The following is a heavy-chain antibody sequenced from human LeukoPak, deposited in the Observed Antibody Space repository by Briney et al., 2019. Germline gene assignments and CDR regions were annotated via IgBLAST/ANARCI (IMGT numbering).Heavy chain of an antibody. CDR3: AKDHDYYASGPI. Sequence: GGSLRLSCAVSGFIFSNYAMNWVRQAPGKGLEWVSAISGSGGSTYYADSVKGRFTISRDNSKNMLYLQMNSLRAEDTAVYYCAKDHDYYASGPIWGQGTMVTVSS. CDR2: ISGSGGST. D-gene: IGHD3-10*01. V-gene: IGHV3-23*01. J-gene: IGHJ3*02. CDR1: GFIFSNYA.